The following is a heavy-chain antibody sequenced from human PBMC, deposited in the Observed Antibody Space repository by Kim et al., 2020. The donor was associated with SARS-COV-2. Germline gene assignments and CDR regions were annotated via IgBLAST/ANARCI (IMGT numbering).Heavy chain of an antibody. CDR2: IYYSGST. CDR1: GGSISSYY. V-gene: IGHV4-59*13. J-gene: IGHJ5*02. CDR3: AREMLWFGEFSVVYNWFDP. D-gene: IGHD3-10*01. Sequence: SETLSLTCTVSGGSISSYYWSWIRQPPGKGLEWIGYIYYSGSTNYNPSLKSRVTISVDTSKNQFSLKLSSVTAADTAVYYCAREMLWFGEFSVVYNWFDPWGQGTLVTVSS.